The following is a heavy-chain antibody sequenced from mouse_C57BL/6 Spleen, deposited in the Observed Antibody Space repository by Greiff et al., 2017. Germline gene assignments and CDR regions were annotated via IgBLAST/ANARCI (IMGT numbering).Heavy chain of an antibody. J-gene: IGHJ4*01. CDR1: GYAFSSSW. Sequence: VQLKESGPELVKPGASVKISCKASGYAFSSSWMNWVKQRPGKGLEWIGRIYPGDGDTNYNGKFKGKATLTADKSSSTAYMQLSSLTSEDSAVYFCARGIYDGYPGDYWGQGTSVTVSS. V-gene: IGHV1-82*01. CDR3: ARGIYDGYPGDY. CDR2: IYPGDGDT. D-gene: IGHD2-3*01.